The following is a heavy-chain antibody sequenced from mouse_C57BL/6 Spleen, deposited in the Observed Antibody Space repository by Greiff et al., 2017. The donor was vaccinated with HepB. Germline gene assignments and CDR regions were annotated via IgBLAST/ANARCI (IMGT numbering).Heavy chain of an antibody. CDR1: GYAFSSSW. J-gene: IGHJ2*01. V-gene: IGHV1-82*01. Sequence: QVQLQQSGPELVKPGASVKISCKASGYAFSSSWMNWVKQRPGKGLEWIGRIYPGDGDTNYNGKFKGKATLTADKSSSTAYMQLSSLTSEDSAVYFCARSGDGPFDYWGQGTTLTVSS. CDR2: IYPGDGDT. CDR3: ARSGDGPFDY. D-gene: IGHD1-2*01.